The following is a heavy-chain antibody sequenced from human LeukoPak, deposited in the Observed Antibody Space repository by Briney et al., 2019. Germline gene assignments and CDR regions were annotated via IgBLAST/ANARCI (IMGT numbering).Heavy chain of an antibody. J-gene: IGHJ4*02. CDR2: ISGSGGST. V-gene: IGHV3-23*01. CDR1: GFTFSSYS. Sequence: GGSLRLSCAASGFTFSSYSMSWVRQAPGKGLEWVSGISGSGGSTDYADSVKGRFTISRDNSKNTLYLQMNSMRVEDTAVYYCAKDPGYQVVYCFDYWGQGTLVTVSS. D-gene: IGHD2-2*01. CDR3: AKDPGYQVVYCFDY.